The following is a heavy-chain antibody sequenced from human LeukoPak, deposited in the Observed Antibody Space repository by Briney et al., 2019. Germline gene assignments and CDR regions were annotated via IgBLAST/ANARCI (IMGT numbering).Heavy chain of an antibody. D-gene: IGHD2-2*01. CDR2: IFSTGST. Sequence: SETLSLICTVSGGSISGFFWSWVRQAPGKGLEWIGYIFSTGSTDYHPSLTSRVTMSVDTSKNQFSLKLSSVTAADTAVYYCARHGVVPAAMAYYYMDVWGKGTTVTVSS. J-gene: IGHJ6*03. V-gene: IGHV4-59*08. CDR1: GGSISGFF. CDR3: ARHGVVPAAMAYYYMDV.